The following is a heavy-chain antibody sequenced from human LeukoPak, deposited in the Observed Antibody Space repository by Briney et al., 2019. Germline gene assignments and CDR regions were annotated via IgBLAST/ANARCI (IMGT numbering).Heavy chain of an antibody. CDR2: IYYSGST. CDR1: GGSIRSYY. Sequence: SETLSLTCTVSGGSIRSYYWSWIRQPPGKGLEWIGYIYYSGSTNYNPSLKSRVTISVDTSKNQFSLKLSSVTAADTAEYYCARQAAAEQNWFDPWGQGALVTVSS. J-gene: IGHJ5*02. CDR3: ARQAAAEQNWFDP. D-gene: IGHD6-13*01. V-gene: IGHV4-59*08.